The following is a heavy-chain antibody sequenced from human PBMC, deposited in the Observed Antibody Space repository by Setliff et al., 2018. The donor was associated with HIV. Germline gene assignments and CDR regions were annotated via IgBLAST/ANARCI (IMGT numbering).Heavy chain of an antibody. Sequence: SETLSLTCTVSGGSISSYCWNWIRQPPGKGLEWIGYIFASGSSLHNPSLQSRVSISIDTSKNQFSPKLTSVTAADTAVYYCARRIDNSGSFPDKNWFDTWGQGSLVTVSS. CDR3: ARRIDNSGSFPDKNWFDT. CDR2: IFASGSS. J-gene: IGHJ5*02. CDR1: GGSISSYC. V-gene: IGHV4-4*09. D-gene: IGHD3-10*01.